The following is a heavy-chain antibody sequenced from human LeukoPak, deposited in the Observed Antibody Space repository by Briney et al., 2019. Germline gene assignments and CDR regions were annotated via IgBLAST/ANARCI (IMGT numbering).Heavy chain of an antibody. CDR2: INTRGDST. D-gene: IGHD5-24*01. J-gene: IGHJ4*02. CDR3: AKVEDGMANPDDFDY. V-gene: IGHV3-23*01. Sequence: GGSLRLSCAASGFTFSTYAMSWVRQAPGKGLEWVSTINTRGDSTYYADSVKGRFTISRENSKNTLYLQINSLRAEDTVFYYCAKVEDGMANPDDFDYWGQGTLVTVSS. CDR1: GFTFSTYA.